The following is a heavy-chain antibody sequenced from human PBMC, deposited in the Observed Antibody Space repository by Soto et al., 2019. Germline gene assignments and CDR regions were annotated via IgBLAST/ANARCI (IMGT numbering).Heavy chain of an antibody. CDR3: ARAPRPYDGYNWNDVWFGP. Sequence: QVQLVQSGAEVKKPGSSVKVSCKASGGTFSSYAISWVRQAPGQGLEWMGGIIPIFGTANYAQKFQGRGTFTADESTGTAYMEMSSLRSEDTAVYYCARAPRPYDGYNWNDVWFGPWGQGTLVTVSS. J-gene: IGHJ5*02. D-gene: IGHD1-20*01. CDR1: GGTFSSYA. CDR2: IIPIFGTA. V-gene: IGHV1-69*12.